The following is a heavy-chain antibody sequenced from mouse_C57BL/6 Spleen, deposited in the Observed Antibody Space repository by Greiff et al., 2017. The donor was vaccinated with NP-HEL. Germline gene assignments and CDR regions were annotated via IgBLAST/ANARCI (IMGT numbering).Heavy chain of an antibody. D-gene: IGHD1-1*01. V-gene: IGHV1-64*01. CDR1: GYTFTSYW. J-gene: IGHJ1*03. CDR2: IHPNSGST. Sequence: QVQLQQPGAELVKPGASVKLSCKASGYTFTSYWMHWVKQRPGQGLEWIGMIHPNSGSTNYNEKFKSKATLTVDKSSSTAYMQLSSLTSEDSAVYYCARETVNYGSSSPWYFDVWGTGTTVTVSS. CDR3: ARETVNYGSSSPWYFDV.